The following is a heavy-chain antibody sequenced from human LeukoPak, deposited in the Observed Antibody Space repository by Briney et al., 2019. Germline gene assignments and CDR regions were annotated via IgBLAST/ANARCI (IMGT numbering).Heavy chain of an antibody. CDR3: ARQRQRITMIVVVTSTFDY. CDR2: IYYSGST. D-gene: IGHD3-22*01. Sequence: SETLSLTCTVSGGSISSSSYYWGWIRQPPGKGLEWIESIYYSGSTYYNPSLKSRVTISVGTSKNQFSLKLSSVTAADTAVYYCARQRQRITMIVVVTSTFDYWGQGTLVTVSS. J-gene: IGHJ4*02. V-gene: IGHV4-39*01. CDR1: GGSISSSSYY.